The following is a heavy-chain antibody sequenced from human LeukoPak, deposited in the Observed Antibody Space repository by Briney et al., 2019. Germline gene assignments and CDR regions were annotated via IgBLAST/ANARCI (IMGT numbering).Heavy chain of an antibody. D-gene: IGHD3-3*01. Sequence: PGGSLRLSCAASGFTFSCYGMHWVRQAPGKGLEWVAFIRYDGSNKYYADSVKGRFTISRDNSKNTLYLQMNSLRAEDTAVYYCARGGRITIFGVVDAFDIWGQGTMVTVSS. CDR2: IRYDGSNK. V-gene: IGHV3-30*02. CDR1: GFTFSCYG. J-gene: IGHJ3*02. CDR3: ARGGRITIFGVVDAFDI.